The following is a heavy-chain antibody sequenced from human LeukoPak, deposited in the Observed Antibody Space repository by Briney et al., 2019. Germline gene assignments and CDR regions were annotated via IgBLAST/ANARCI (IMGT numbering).Heavy chain of an antibody. Sequence: GASVKVSCKASGGTFSSYAISWVRQAPGQGLEWMGWISAYNGATNYAQSLQGRVTMTTDASTSTVYMELRSLRSDDTAVYYCGRWRESSNWPPGYLQHWGQGTLVIVSS. CDR1: GGTFSSYA. J-gene: IGHJ1*01. CDR3: GRWRESSNWPPGYLQH. CDR2: ISAYNGAT. V-gene: IGHV1-18*01. D-gene: IGHD4-11*01.